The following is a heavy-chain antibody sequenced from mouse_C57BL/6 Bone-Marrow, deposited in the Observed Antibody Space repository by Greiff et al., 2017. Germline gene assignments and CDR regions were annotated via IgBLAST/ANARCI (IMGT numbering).Heavy chain of an antibody. V-gene: IGHV1-55*01. CDR3: ARQGWLRREFAY. CDR2: IYPGSGST. Sequence: QVQLKQPGAELVKPGASVKMSCKASGYTFTSYWITWVKQRPGQGLEWIGDIYPGSGSTNYNEKFKSKATLTVDTSSSTAYMQLSSLTSKDSAVYYCARQGWLRREFAYWCRGTLVTVSA. CDR1: GYTFTSYW. D-gene: IGHD2-2*01. J-gene: IGHJ3*01.